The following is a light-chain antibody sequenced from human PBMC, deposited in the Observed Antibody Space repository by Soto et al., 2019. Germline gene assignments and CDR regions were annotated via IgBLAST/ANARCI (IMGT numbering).Light chain of an antibody. CDR1: QSISNY. CDR3: QQSYSTPRT. CDR2: AAS. Sequence: DIQMTQSPSSLSASIGDRVTITCRAGQSISNYLNWYQQKPGKAPKLLIYAASSLRSGVPSRFSGSGSGTDFTLTISSLQPEDFATYYCQQSYSTPRTFGQGTKLEIK. V-gene: IGKV1-39*01. J-gene: IGKJ2*01.